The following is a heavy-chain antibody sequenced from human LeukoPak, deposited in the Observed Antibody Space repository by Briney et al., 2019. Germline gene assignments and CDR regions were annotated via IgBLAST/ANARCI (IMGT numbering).Heavy chain of an antibody. CDR3: ARDMDPTMVRGVHYFDY. V-gene: IGHV3-30-3*01. J-gene: IGHJ4*02. D-gene: IGHD3-10*01. CDR1: GFTFSGYP. CDR2: ISYDGSNK. Sequence: GGSLRLSCAASGFTFSGYPIHWVRQAPGKGLEWVAVISYDGSNKYYADSVKGRFTISRDNSKNTLYLQMNSLRAEDTAVYYCARDMDPTMVRGVHYFDYWGQGTLVTVSS.